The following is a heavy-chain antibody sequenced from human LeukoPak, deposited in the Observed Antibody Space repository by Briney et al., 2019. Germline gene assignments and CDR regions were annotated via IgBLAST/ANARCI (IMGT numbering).Heavy chain of an antibody. V-gene: IGHV1-69*13. CDR3: AREEYSSFLGPSGPLPNWFDP. J-gene: IGHJ5*02. Sequence: SVKVFCKASGGTFSSYAISWVRQAPGQGLEWMGGIIPIFGTANYAQKFQGRVTITADESTSTACMELSSLRSEDTAVYYCAREEYSSFLGPSGPLPNWFDPWGQGTLVTVSS. D-gene: IGHD6-6*01. CDR1: GGTFSSYA. CDR2: IIPIFGTA.